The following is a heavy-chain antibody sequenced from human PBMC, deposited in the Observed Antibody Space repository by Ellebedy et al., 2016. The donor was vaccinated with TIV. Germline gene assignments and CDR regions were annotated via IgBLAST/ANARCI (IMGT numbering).Heavy chain of an antibody. Sequence: GESLKISCVASGFPFSDCPMSWVRQAPGKGLELVSTIIASGDTTYYADSVKGRFTISRDTSKNTLNLQMSSLRAEDTATYYCAKTRDYHDFVVPPTARYWYFDLWGRGTLVTVSS. J-gene: IGHJ2*01. CDR3: AKTRDYHDFVVPPTARYWYFDL. V-gene: IGHV3-23*01. CDR2: IIASGDTT. D-gene: IGHD3-22*01. CDR1: GFPFSDCP.